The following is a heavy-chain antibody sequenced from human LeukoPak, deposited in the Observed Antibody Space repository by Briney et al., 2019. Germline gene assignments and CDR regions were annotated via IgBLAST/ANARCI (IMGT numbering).Heavy chain of an antibody. CDR3: AFYYYGTRRFDP. Sequence: GGPLSLPCAPPGFPFSNAWMSGARRAPGKGREWVGRIKSKTDGGTTDYAAPVKGRFTISRDDSKNTLYLQMNSLKTEDTAVYYCAFYYYGTRRFDPWGQGTLVTVSS. CDR1: GFPFSNAW. J-gene: IGHJ5*02. CDR2: IKSKTDGGTT. V-gene: IGHV3-15*01. D-gene: IGHD3-10*01.